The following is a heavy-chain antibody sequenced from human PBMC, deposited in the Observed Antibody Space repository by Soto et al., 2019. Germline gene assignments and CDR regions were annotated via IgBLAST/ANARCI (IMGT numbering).Heavy chain of an antibody. CDR2: ISSNGGYT. V-gene: IGHV3-64*01. CDR3: ARRRDGYNLDY. D-gene: IGHD5-12*01. Sequence: EVQLVESGGGLVQPGGSLRLSCAASGFTFSSYAMHWVRRAPGKGLEYVSAISSNGGYTYYANSVKGRFTISRDNSKNTLYLQMGSLRAEDMAVYYCARRRDGYNLDYWGQGTLVTVSS. CDR1: GFTFSSYA. J-gene: IGHJ4*02.